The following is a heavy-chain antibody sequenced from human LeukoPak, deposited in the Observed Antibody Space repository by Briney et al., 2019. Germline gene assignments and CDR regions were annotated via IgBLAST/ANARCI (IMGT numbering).Heavy chain of an antibody. D-gene: IGHD6-19*01. Sequence: GGSLRLSCAASGFTFSSYAMSWVRQAPGKGLEWVSTISGSGLSTYYADSVKGRFTISRDNSNNTLYLQMNSLRVEDTAVYYCAKSRMAVAAPRNWFDPWGQGTLVTVSS. CDR1: GFTFSSYA. J-gene: IGHJ5*02. CDR2: ISGSGLST. V-gene: IGHV3-23*01. CDR3: AKSRMAVAAPRNWFDP.